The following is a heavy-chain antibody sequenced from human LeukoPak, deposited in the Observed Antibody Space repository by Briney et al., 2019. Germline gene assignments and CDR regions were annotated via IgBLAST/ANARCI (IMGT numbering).Heavy chain of an antibody. CDR3: ARGAEYYAIWRGYAGYSDY. Sequence: SETLSLTCAVYGGSFNDNYWGWIRQPPGKGLEWVGSIYHRGSTYYNPSLRSRVTISLDRSKKKFSLKLTSVTAADTAVYFCARGAEYYAIWRGYAGYSDYWGQGISVTVSS. CDR2: IYHRGST. V-gene: IGHV4-34*01. J-gene: IGHJ4*02. D-gene: IGHD3-3*01. CDR1: GGSFNDNY.